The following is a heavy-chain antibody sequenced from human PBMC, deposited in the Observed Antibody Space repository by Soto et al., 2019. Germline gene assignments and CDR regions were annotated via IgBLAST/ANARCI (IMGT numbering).Heavy chain of an antibody. D-gene: IGHD3-9*01. V-gene: IGHV3-64D*06. CDR3: VKTPHYDILTGYHPLYYYYYGMDV. CDR2: ISSNGGST. J-gene: IGHJ6*02. Sequence: PGGSLRLSCSASGFTFSSCAMHWVRQAPGKGLEYVSAISSNGGSTYYADSVKGRFTISRDNSKNTLYLQMSSLRAEDTAVYYCVKTPHYDILTGYHPLYYYYYGMDVWGQGATVTVSS. CDR1: GFTFSSCA.